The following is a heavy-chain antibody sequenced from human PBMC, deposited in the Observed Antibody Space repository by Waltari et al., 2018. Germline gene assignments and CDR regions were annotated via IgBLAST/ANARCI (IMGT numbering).Heavy chain of an antibody. Sequence: QVQLQQWGAGLLKPSETLSLTCAVYGGSFSGYYWSWIRQPPGKGLEWIGEINHSGSTNYNPSLKRRVTISVDTSKNQFALKLSSVTAADTAVYYCARASLFWSGYLSFGYWGQGTLVTVSS. J-gene: IGHJ4*02. D-gene: IGHD3-3*01. V-gene: IGHV4-34*01. CDR2: INHSGST. CDR3: ARASLFWSGYLSFGY. CDR1: GGSFSGYY.